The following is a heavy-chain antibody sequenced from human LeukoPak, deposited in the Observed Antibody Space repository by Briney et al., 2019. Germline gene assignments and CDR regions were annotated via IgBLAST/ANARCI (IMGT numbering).Heavy chain of an antibody. CDR2: INHSGSA. CDR1: GGSFSGYS. Sequence: SETLSLTCAVYGGSFSGYSWSWIRQPPGKGLEWIGEINHSGSANYNPSLKSRVTISVDTSKNQFSLKLSSVTAADTAVYYCARHKLRFFLFDYWGQGTLVTVSS. J-gene: IGHJ4*02. V-gene: IGHV4-34*01. D-gene: IGHD3-3*01. CDR3: ARHKLRFFLFDY.